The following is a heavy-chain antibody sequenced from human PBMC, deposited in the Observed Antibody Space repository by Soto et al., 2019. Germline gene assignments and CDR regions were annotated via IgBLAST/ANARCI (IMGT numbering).Heavy chain of an antibody. CDR3: AKDVFGVYNYGMDV. J-gene: IGHJ6*02. V-gene: IGHV3-30*18. CDR2: ISYDGSNK. CDR1: GFTFNNYG. Sequence: QVQLVESGGGVVQPGRSLRLSCTASGFTFNNYGMHWVRQAPGKGLEWVTLISYDGSNKYYADSVKGRFTISRDNSKNTLYLQMNGLRAQDTAVYYCAKDVFGVYNYGMDVWGQGTTVTVSS. D-gene: IGHD3-3*01.